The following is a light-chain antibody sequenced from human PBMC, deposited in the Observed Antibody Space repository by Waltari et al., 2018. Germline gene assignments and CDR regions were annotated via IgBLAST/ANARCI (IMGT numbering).Light chain of an antibody. V-gene: IGLV2-14*03. J-gene: IGLJ3*02. CDR2: DVS. CDR3: SSQSSNNVVL. CDR1: RSDACRYNS. Sequence: QSALTQPASVPGSPGQSSTISCTGTRSDACRYNSVSWYQDHPGQGPKVIIYDVSDRPSGVSARFSGSKSGNTASLTISGLQAEDEADYYCSSQSSNNVVLFGGGTKVTVL.